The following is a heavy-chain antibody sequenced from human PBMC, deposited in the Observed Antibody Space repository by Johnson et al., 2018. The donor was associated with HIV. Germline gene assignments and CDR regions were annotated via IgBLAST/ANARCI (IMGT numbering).Heavy chain of an antibody. D-gene: IGHD1-26*01. CDR2: IYSGGST. Sequence: VQLVESGGGLIQPGGSLRLSCAASEFTVSGGYMNWVRQAPGKGLEWVSVIYSGGSTYYADSVKGRFTISRDNSKNTLHLQMSSLRPEDTAVYYCARVRVGAFDIWGQGTMVTVSS. V-gene: IGHV3-66*03. CDR3: ARVRVGAFDI. J-gene: IGHJ3*02. CDR1: EFTVSGGY.